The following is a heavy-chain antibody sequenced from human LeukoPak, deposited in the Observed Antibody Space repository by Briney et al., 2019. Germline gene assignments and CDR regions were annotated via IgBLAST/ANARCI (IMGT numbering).Heavy chain of an antibody. V-gene: IGHV4-61*02. CDR1: GYAITSGGFS. CDR3: ARNLSL. Sequence: SETLSLTCTVSGYAITSGGFSWNWIRQPPGKGLEWIGRIYTSGSTNYNPSLKSRVTMSVDTSKNQFSLKLGSVTAADTAVYYCARNLSLWGQGTLVTVSS. D-gene: IGHD2/OR15-2a*01. CDR2: IYTSGST. J-gene: IGHJ4*02.